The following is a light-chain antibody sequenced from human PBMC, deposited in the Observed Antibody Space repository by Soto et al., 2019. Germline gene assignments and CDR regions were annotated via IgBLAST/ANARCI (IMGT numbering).Light chain of an antibody. J-gene: IGKJ1*01. CDR3: QQYGSSPWT. CDR1: QSVSSSY. V-gene: IGKV3-20*01. Sequence: EIVLTQSPGTLSLSPGERATLSCRASQSVSSSYLAWYQQKPGQAPRPLIYGASSRAIGIPDRFSGSGSGTYFSLTIGRLEAEDFVVYYCQQYGSSPWTVGQGTKVEIK. CDR2: GAS.